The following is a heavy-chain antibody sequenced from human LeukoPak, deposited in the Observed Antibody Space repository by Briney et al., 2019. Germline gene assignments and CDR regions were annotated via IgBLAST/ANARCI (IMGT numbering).Heavy chain of an antibody. J-gene: IGHJ4*02. CDR1: GGSISSYY. D-gene: IGHD6-19*01. CDR3: ARGTYSSGRIPFDY. CDR2: IYYSGST. Sequence: PSETLSLTCTVSGGSISSYYWSWLRQPPGKGLEWIGYIYYSGSTNYNPSPKSRVTISVDTSKNQFSLKLSSVTAADTAVYYCARGTYSSGRIPFDYWGQGTLVTVSS. V-gene: IGHV4-59*01.